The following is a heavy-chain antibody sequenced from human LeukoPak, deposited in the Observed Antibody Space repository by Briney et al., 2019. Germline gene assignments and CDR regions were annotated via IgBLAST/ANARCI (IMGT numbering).Heavy chain of an antibody. V-gene: IGHV3-53*01. CDR1: GFTVSSNY. CDR2: IYSGGST. CDR3: ARGFIAAAGTYYYMDV. Sequence: PGGSLRLSCAASGFTVSSNYMSWVRQAPGKGLEWVSVIYSGGSTYYADSVKGRFTISRDNSKNTLYLQMNSLRAEDTAVYYCARGFIAAAGTYYYMDVWGKGTTVTISS. D-gene: IGHD6-13*01. J-gene: IGHJ6*03.